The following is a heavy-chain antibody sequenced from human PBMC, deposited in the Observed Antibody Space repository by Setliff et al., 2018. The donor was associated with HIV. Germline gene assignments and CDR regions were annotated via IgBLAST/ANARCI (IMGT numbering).Heavy chain of an antibody. J-gene: IGHJ3*02. CDR2: IYASGRT. D-gene: IGHD3-22*01. CDR1: GGSISSGSYY. V-gene: IGHV4-61*02. CDR3: AREDYYDSSGYAFEI. Sequence: TLSLTCIVSGGSISSGSYYWNWIRQPAGKGLEWIGRIYASGRTNYNPSLESRVTISLDTSKNQFSLKLYSVTAADTAVYYCAREDYYDSSGYAFEIWGQGTMVTVSS.